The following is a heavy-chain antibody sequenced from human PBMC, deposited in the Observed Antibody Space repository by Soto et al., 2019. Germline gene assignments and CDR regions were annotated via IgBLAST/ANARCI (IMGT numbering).Heavy chain of an antibody. J-gene: IGHJ4*02. V-gene: IGHV4-30-4*01. CDR2: ISYSGTT. CDR1: GDSISSINNY. CDR3: ARGPSGDKVDY. D-gene: IGHD7-27*01. Sequence: SETLSLTCTVSGDSISSINNYWSWIRQPPGEGLEWIGFISYSGTTSYNPSLASRITISVDTSKTQFSLDLNSVTAADTAVYYCARGPSGDKVDYWGQGILVTVSS.